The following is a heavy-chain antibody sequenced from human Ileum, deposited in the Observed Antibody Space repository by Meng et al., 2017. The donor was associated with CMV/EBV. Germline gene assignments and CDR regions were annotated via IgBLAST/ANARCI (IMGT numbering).Heavy chain of an antibody. J-gene: IGHJ6*02. D-gene: IGHD3-3*01. Sequence: ASVKVSCKTSGYTFPNYDISWVRQAPGQGLEWMGWISAYNGNTNYAQKLQGRVTMTTDTSTSTAYMELRSLRSDDTAVYYCAREAYYDFWSGYPNYYYYGMDVWGQGTTVTVSS. V-gene: IGHV1-18*01. CDR1: GYTFPNYD. CDR2: ISAYNGNT. CDR3: AREAYYDFWSGYPNYYYYGMDV.